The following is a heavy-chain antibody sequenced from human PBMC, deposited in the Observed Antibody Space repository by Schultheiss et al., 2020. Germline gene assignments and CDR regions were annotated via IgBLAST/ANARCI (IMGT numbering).Heavy chain of an antibody. CDR3: AREPIVVVPAAMPVNYYYYGMDG. CDR1: GYTFTCYY. D-gene: IGHD2-2*01. J-gene: IGHJ6*02. V-gene: IGHV1-18*04. Sequence: ASVKVSCKASGYTFTCYYIPWVRQTPGQRLEWMGWISAYNGNTNYAQKLQGRVTMTTDTSTSTAYMELRSLRSDDTAVYYCAREPIVVVPAAMPVNYYYYGMDGWGQGTTVNVSS. CDR2: ISAYNGNT.